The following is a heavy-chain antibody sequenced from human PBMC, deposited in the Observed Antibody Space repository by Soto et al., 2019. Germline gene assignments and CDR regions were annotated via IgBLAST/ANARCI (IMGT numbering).Heavy chain of an antibody. J-gene: IGHJ4*02. V-gene: IGHV4-38-2*01. CDR3: VSQRTTVPTQAYFDY. CDR1: VYSISRCYY. CDR2: VYYRGRS. Sequence: SEPLSLPCAVSVYSISRCYYCGCIGQSPGKGLEWIGSVYYRGRSYSKSSVKSRVTISVDTSKNRFSLSLNSVTASDTAVYFCVSQRTTVPTQAYFDYWGPGALVTVSS. D-gene: IGHD4-17*01.